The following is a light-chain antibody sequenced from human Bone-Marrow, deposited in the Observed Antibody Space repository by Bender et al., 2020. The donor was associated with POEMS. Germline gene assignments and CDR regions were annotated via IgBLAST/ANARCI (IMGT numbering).Light chain of an antibody. J-gene: IGLJ2*01. CDR1: DLGDKY. CDR2: QDT. CDR3: QAWDTYSVI. V-gene: IGLV3-1*01. Sequence: SYEVTQPPSVSVSPGQTASIICSGDDLGDKYVAWYQQKPGQPPVLVIYQDTKRPSGIPERFSGSNSGNTATLTISGTQAMDEADYYCQAWDTYSVIFGGGTKLTVL.